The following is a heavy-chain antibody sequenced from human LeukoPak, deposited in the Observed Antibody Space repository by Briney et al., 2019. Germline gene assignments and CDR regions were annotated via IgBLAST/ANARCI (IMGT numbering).Heavy chain of an antibody. Sequence: GGSLRLSCAASGFTFSSYEMNWVRQAPGKGLEWVSYISSSGSTIYYADSVKGRFTISRDNAKNSLYLQMNSLRAEDTAVYYCARDQGSGIIDRGQGTLVTVSS. J-gene: IGHJ4*02. V-gene: IGHV3-48*03. CDR2: ISSSGSTI. D-gene: IGHD6-13*01. CDR1: GFTFSSYE. CDR3: ARDQGSGIID.